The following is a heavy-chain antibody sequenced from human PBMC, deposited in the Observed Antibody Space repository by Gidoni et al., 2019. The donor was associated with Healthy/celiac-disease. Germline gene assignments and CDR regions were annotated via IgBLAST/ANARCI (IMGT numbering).Heavy chain of an antibody. Sequence: EVQLVESGGGLVKPGGSLRLSCAAFGFTFSSYSMNWVQQAPGKGLEWVSSISSSSSYIDYADSVKGRFTISRDNAKNSLYLQMNSLRAEDTAVYYCARVGSYQEGRADDWGQGTLVTVSS. D-gene: IGHD1-26*01. CDR3: ARVGSYQEGRADD. V-gene: IGHV3-21*01. CDR1: GFTFSSYS. CDR2: ISSSSSYI. J-gene: IGHJ4*02.